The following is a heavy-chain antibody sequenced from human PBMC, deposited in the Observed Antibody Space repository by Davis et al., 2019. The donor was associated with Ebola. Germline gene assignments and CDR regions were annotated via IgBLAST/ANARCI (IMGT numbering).Heavy chain of an antibody. J-gene: IGHJ1*01. V-gene: IGHV1-2*02. Sequence: ASVTVSCKASGYTFIGYHIHWVRQAPGQGLEWMGWINPNSGDTYYLQKFQGRVTMTRDTSITTAYMELSSLRSDDTAVYYCSREGSLEVLDWGQGTLVSVSS. CDR1: GYTFIGYH. CDR2: INPNSGDT. D-gene: IGHD3-10*01. CDR3: SREGSLEVLD.